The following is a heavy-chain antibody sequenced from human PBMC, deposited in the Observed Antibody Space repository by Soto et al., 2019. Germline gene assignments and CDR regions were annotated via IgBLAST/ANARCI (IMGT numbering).Heavy chain of an antibody. J-gene: IGHJ4*02. D-gene: IGHD3-3*01. CDR2: IRSKANSYAT. CDR1: GFTFSGSA. CDR3: ARGVYPFWSGHPKGLDY. V-gene: IGHV3-73*01. Sequence: GGSLRLSCAASGFTFSGSAMHWVRQASGKGLEWVGRIRSKANSYATAYAASVKGRFTISRDDSRNTAYLQMSSLKTEDTAVYYCARGVYPFWSGHPKGLDYWGQGTVVTVSS.